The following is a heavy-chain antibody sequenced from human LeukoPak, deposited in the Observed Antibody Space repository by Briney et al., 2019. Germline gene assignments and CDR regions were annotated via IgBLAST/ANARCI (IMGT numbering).Heavy chain of an antibody. V-gene: IGHV3-74*01. CDR3: VSFYETN. D-gene: IGHD2-2*01. J-gene: IGHJ4*02. Sequence: PGGSLRLSCVGSGITFSGYWMYWVRQAPGKGLVWVSHINSDGSWTGYADSVKGRFTISKDNAKNTVYLQMNNLRAEDTAVYYCVSFYETNWGRGTLVTVSS. CDR1: GITFSGYW. CDR2: INSDGSWT.